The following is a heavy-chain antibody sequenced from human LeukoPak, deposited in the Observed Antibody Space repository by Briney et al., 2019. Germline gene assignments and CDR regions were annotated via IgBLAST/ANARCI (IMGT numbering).Heavy chain of an antibody. J-gene: IGHJ5*02. D-gene: IGHD1-14*01. V-gene: IGHV3-7*01. CDR2: IKRAGGEK. CDR3: ARGTSGVFDR. Sequence: PGGSLRLSCAPSGFTVSSYWMTWVRQAPGKGLEWVANIKRAGGEKYYVDSVKGRFTFYRDNAKSSLYRQTKSRRAEDTGVYDCARGTSGVFDRWGQGRLVTVSS. CDR1: GFTVSSYW.